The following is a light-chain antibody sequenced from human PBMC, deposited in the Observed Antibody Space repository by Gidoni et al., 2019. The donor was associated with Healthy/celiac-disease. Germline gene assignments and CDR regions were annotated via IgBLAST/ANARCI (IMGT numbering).Light chain of an antibody. Sequence: DIQRTQAPSSLSASVGDRVTITCRASQSISSYLNWYQQKPGKAPKLLIYAASSLRSEVPSRFSGSGSGTDFTLTISSLQPEDCATYSCQQSYTTPQTFGQGTKVEIK. V-gene: IGKV1-39*01. CDR3: QQSYTTPQT. CDR2: AAS. CDR1: QSISSY. J-gene: IGKJ1*01.